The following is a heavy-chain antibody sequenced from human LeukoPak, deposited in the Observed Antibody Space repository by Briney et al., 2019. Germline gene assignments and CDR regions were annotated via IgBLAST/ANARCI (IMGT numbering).Heavy chain of an antibody. V-gene: IGHV3-53*01. J-gene: IGHJ4*02. Sequence: GGSLRLSCAASGFTVSSNYMSWVRQAPGRGLEWVSTIYSGGSTYYADSVKGRFTISRDTSKNTLYLQMNSLRGEDTAVYYCARNGYTSGWYRNWGQGTLVTVSS. D-gene: IGHD6-19*01. CDR1: GFTVSSNY. CDR2: IYSGGST. CDR3: ARNGYTSGWYRN.